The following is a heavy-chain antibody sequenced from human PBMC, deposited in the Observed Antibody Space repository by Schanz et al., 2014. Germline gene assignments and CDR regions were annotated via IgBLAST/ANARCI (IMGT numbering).Heavy chain of an antibody. CDR3: ARGLIAATGGAFDC. Sequence: EVQLLESGGGLVQPGGSLRLSCAASGFTFGDYAMTRVRQAPGKGLEWVSAINTGVNTYYADSVRGRFTMSRDNSKNTLSRQRNSLRAGDAAVYYCARGLIAATGGAFDCWGQGTLVAVSA. J-gene: IGHJ4*02. CDR2: INTGVNT. CDR1: GFTFGDYA. D-gene: IGHD6-13*01. V-gene: IGHV3-23*01.